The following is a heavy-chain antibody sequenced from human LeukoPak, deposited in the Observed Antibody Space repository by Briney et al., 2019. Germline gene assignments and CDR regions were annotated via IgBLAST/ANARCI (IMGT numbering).Heavy chain of an antibody. CDR3: ASIIGLRLV. CDR1: GYTFTSYD. J-gene: IGHJ4*02. D-gene: IGHD3-16*01. CDR2: IIPIFGTA. V-gene: IGHV1-69*13. Sequence: GASVKVSCKASGYTFTSYDINWVRQATGQGLEWMGGIIPIFGTANYAQKFQGRATITADESTSTAYMELSSLRSEDTAVYYCASIIGLRLVWGQGTLVTVSS.